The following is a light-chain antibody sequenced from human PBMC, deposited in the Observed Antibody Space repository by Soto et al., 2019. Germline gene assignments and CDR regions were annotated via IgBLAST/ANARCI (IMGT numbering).Light chain of an antibody. CDR1: SSDVGGYNY. CDR3: SSYAGNNNYVI. J-gene: IGLJ2*01. CDR2: EVS. Sequence: QSALTQPPSASGSPGQSVTISCTGTSSDVGGYNYVSWYQQHPGKDPKLMIYEVSIRPSGVPDRFSGSQSGNTASLTVSGLQADDEADYYCSSYAGNNNYVIFGGGTQLTVL. V-gene: IGLV2-8*01.